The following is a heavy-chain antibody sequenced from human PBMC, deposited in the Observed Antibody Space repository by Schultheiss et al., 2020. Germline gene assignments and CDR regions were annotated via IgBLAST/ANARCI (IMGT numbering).Heavy chain of an antibody. CDR1: GYTFTSYD. Sequence: ASVRVSCKASGYTFTSYDINWVRQATGQGLEWMGWMNPNSGNTGYAQKFRGRVTMTEDTSTDTAYMELSSLRSEDTAVYYCATDGGKAWFDPWGQGNLVTVSS. J-gene: IGHJ5*02. D-gene: IGHD3-16*01. V-gene: IGHV1-8*01. CDR2: MNPNSGNT. CDR3: ATDGGKAWFDP.